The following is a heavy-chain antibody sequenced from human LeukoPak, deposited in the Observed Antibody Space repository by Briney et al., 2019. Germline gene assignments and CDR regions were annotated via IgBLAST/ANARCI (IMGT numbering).Heavy chain of an antibody. J-gene: IGHJ3*02. CDR3: ARRNYGDSDDVFDI. Sequence: SETLSLTCTVSGGSISSYYWSWIRQPPGKGLEWIGYIYYSGSTNYKPSLKSRVTISVDTSKNQFSLKLNSVTAADTAIYFCARRNYGDSDDVFDIWGQGTMVTVSS. V-gene: IGHV4-59*01. CDR1: GGSISSYY. CDR2: IYYSGST. D-gene: IGHD4-17*01.